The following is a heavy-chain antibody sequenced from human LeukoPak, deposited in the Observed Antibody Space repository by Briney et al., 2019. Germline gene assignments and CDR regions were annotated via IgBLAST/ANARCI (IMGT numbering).Heavy chain of an antibody. D-gene: IGHD2-15*01. CDR1: GFTFSSYD. V-gene: IGHV3-13*01. Sequence: PGGSLRLSCAASGFTFSSYDMHWVRQATGKGLEWVSAIGTAGDTYYPGSVKGRFTISRENAKNSLYLQMNSLRAGDTAVYYCARSAHCSGGSCYLNIYGMDVWGQGTTVTVSS. CDR2: IGTAGDT. J-gene: IGHJ6*02. CDR3: ARSAHCSGGSCYLNIYGMDV.